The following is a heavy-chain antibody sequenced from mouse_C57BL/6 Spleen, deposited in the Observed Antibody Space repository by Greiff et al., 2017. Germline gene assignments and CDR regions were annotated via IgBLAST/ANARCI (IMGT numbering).Heavy chain of an antibody. J-gene: IGHJ3*01. CDR3: ARGGTNYYGSVAY. V-gene: IGHV1-69*01. CDR1: GYTFTSYW. CDR2: IDPSDSYT. Sequence: VQLQQPGAELVMPGASVKLSCKASGYTFTSYWMHWVKQRPGQGLEWIGEIDPSDSYTNYNQKFKGKSTLTVDKSSSTAYMQLSSLTSEDSAVYYCARGGTNYYGSVAYWGQGTLVTVSA. D-gene: IGHD1-1*01.